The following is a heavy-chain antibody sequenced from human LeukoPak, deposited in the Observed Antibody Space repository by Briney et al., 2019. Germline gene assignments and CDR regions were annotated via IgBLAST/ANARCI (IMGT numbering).Heavy chain of an antibody. Sequence: GSLRLSCAASGFTFSSYSMNWIRQPPGKGLEWIGHIDYSGNTNYNPCLKSRVSISVDTSKSQFSLNLKSVTAADTAVYYCARLGTVAGTWGQGTLVTVSS. CDR1: GFTFSSYS. CDR3: ARLGTVAGT. CDR2: IDYSGNT. D-gene: IGHD6-19*01. V-gene: IGHV4-59*08. J-gene: IGHJ5*02.